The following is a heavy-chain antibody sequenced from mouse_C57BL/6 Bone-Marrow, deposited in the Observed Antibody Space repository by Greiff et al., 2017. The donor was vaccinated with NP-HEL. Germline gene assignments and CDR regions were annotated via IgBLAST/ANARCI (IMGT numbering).Heavy chain of an antibody. D-gene: IGHD2-5*01. V-gene: IGHV1-59*01. CDR3: AREAYRNYDAMDY. CDR1: GYTFTSYW. CDR2: IDPSDSYT. J-gene: IGHJ4*01. Sequence: QVQLQQPGAELVRPGTSVKLSCKASGYTFTSYWMHWVKQRPGQGLEWIGVIDPSDSYTNYNQKFKGKATLTVDTSSSTAYMQLSSLTSEDSAVYYCAREAYRNYDAMDYWGQGTSVTVSS.